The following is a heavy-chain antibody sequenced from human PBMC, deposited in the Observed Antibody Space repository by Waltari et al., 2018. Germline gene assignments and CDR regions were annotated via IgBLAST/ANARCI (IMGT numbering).Heavy chain of an antibody. J-gene: IGHJ4*02. CDR2: ISYDGSNK. Sequence: QAQLVQSGGGVVQPGRALRLSCADSGFTFRSTTFNGLRQPPGKVLEWVAAISYDGSNKHYADTVKGRFSISRENTKNTLHLQMDSLRPEDTAVYYCARNGDYYDSAAYYRPWGQGTLVTVSS. CDR1: GFTFRSTT. V-gene: IGHV3-30-3*01. CDR3: ARNGDYYDSAAYYRP. D-gene: IGHD3-22*01.